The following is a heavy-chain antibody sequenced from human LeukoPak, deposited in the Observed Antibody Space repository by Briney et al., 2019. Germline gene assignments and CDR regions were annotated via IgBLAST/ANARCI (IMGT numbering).Heavy chain of an antibody. D-gene: IGHD6-19*01. J-gene: IGHJ4*02. CDR1: GGSLSSGSYY. Sequence: PSETLSLTCTVSGGSLSSGSYYWSWIRQPAGKGLEWIGRIYTSGSTNYNPSLKSRVTISVDTSKNQFSLKLSSVTAADTAVYYCARKVAVAGTGDYFDYWGQGTLVTVSS. V-gene: IGHV4-61*02. CDR2: IYTSGST. CDR3: ARKVAVAGTGDYFDY.